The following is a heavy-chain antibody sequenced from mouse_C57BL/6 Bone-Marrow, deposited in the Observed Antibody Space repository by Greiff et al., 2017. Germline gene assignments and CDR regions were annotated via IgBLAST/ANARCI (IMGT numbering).Heavy chain of an antibody. V-gene: IGHV1-59*01. J-gene: IGHJ1*03. D-gene: IGHD3-3*01. CDR3: ARRGGLVYFDV. CDR2: IDPSDSYT. CDR1: GYTFTSYW. Sequence: QVQLQQPGAELVRPGTSVKLSCKASGYTFTSYWMHWVKQRPGQGLEWIGVIDPSDSYTNYNQKFKGKATLTVDTSSSTAYMQLSRLTSEDSAVYYCARRGGLVYFDVWGTGTTVTVSS.